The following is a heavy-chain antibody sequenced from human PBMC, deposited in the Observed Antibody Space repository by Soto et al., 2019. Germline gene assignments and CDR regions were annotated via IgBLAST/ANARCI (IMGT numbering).Heavy chain of an antibody. J-gene: IGHJ6*02. Sequence: EVQLVESGGGLVKPGGSLRLSCAASGFTFSNAWMNWVRQAPGKGLEWVGRIKSKTDGGTTDYAAPVKGRFTISRDDSKITLYLQMNSLKTEDTAVYYCTTEGGSGYYPYYYYYGMDVWGQGTTVTVSS. V-gene: IGHV3-15*07. D-gene: IGHD3-22*01. CDR1: GFTFSNAW. CDR2: IKSKTDGGTT. CDR3: TTEGGSGYYPYYYYYGMDV.